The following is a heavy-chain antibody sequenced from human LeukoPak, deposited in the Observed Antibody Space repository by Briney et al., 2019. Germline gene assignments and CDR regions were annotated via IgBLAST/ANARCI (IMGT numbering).Heavy chain of an antibody. D-gene: IGHD3-9*01. Sequence: GGSLRLSCGASGFSFSDYGMHWVRQAPGKGLEWVAVIWYDGSNKYYADSVKGRFTISRDNSKNTLYLQMNSLRAEDTAVYYCARDRYYDILTGYLFDYWGQGTLVTVSS. V-gene: IGHV3-33*01. CDR2: IWYDGSNK. CDR1: GFSFSDYG. J-gene: IGHJ4*02. CDR3: ARDRYYDILTGYLFDY.